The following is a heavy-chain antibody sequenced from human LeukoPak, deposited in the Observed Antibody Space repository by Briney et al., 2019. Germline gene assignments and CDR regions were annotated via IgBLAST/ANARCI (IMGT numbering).Heavy chain of an antibody. V-gene: IGHV4-59*01. J-gene: IGHJ3*02. CDR2: IHYSGST. CDR3: ARDKVVGTGDAFDI. D-gene: IGHD6-19*01. CDR1: GGSITSYC. Sequence: SETLSLTCSVSGGSITSYCWSWIRQSPGKGLEWIGYIHYSGSTNYNPSLKSRVTISGDTSKNQFSLKLSSVTAADTAVYYCARDKVVGTGDAFDIWGQGTMVTVSS.